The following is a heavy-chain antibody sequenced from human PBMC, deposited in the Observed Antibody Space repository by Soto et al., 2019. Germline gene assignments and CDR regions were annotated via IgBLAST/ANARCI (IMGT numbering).Heavy chain of an antibody. J-gene: IGHJ6*02. Sequence: PSETLSLTCNVSGASIGNTDYYWGWIRQPPGKGLEWIGIIYYSGSTYYNPSLKNRVTISIVTSKNQFSLKLSSVTAADTAVYYCAREGYYDTSGYPRYYYYGLDVWGQGTTVTVSS. V-gene: IGHV4-39*02. CDR3: AREGYYDTSGYPRYYYYGLDV. D-gene: IGHD3-22*01. CDR2: IYYSGST. CDR1: GASIGNTDYY.